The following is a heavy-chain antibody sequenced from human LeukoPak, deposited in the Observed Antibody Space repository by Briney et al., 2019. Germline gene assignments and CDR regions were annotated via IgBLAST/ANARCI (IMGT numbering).Heavy chain of an antibody. CDR1: GFTFSSYG. V-gene: IGHV3-30*18. D-gene: IGHD3-10*01. CDR3: AKDPNYFGSGSPRHFDY. CDR2: ISYDGSYK. Sequence: GGSLRLSCAASGFTFSSYGMHWVRQAPGKGLEWVAVISYDGSYKFYGDSVKGRFIISRDNSKNTLYLQMNSLRAEDTAVYYCAKDPNYFGSGSPRHFDYWGQGTLVTVSS. J-gene: IGHJ4*02.